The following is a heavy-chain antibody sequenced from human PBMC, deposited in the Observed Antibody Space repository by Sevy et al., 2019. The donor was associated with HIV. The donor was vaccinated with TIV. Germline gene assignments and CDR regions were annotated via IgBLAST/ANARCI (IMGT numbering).Heavy chain of an antibody. CDR1: GLTFSSYW. CDR3: ARERYYYDSSGYYYYYYGMDV. V-gene: IGHV3-7*03. Sequence: GGSLRLSCAASGLTFSSYWMSWVRQAPGKGLEWVAYIKQDGSEKYYVDSVKGRFTISRDNAKNSLYLQMNSLRAEDTAVYYCARERYYYDSSGYYYYYYGMDVWGQWTTVTVSS. D-gene: IGHD3-22*01. J-gene: IGHJ6*02. CDR2: IKQDGSEK.